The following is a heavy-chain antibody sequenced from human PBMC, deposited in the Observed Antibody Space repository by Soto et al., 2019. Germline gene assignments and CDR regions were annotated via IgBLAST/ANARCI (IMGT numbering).Heavy chain of an antibody. D-gene: IGHD6-25*01. CDR3: AREAAGYSEYFDL. Sequence: GSLRLAGLFTGFTFSDYTLNWVRQPPGKGLEWVSSISRSGSYIYYADSLKGRFTISRDNAKDSVYLQMNALRVEDTDIYYCAREAAGYSEYFDLWGHGTLVT. CDR2: ISRSGSYI. CDR1: GFTFSDYT. J-gene: IGHJ4*01. V-gene: IGHV3-21*01.